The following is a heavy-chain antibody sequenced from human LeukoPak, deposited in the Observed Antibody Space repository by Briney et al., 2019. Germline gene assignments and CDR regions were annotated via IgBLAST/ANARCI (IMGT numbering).Heavy chain of an antibody. CDR3: AGSPWDGIRGVGLDYLDY. J-gene: IGHJ4*02. Sequence: PGGSLRLSCAASGFTFSDYYMSWIRQAPGKGLEWVSYISSGSTIYYADSVKGRFTISRDNAKNMLFLQMNSLRVEDTAIYYCAGSPWDGIRGVGLDYLDYWGRGPLVTVSS. V-gene: IGHV3-11*01. D-gene: IGHD1-26*01. CDR1: GFTFSDYY. CDR2: ISSGSTI.